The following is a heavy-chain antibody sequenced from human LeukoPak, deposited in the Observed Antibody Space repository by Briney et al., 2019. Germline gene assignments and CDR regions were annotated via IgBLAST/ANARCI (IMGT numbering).Heavy chain of an antibody. D-gene: IGHD4-23*01. J-gene: IGHJ6*03. CDR3: AKVGAVNSEKSPNGTNYYYYMDV. CDR1: GFTFSNYG. Sequence: QSGGSLRLSCAASGFTFSNYGMHWVRQAPGKGLEWVAVKSYDGSNKYYADSVKGRFTISRDNSKNTLYLQMNSLRAEDTAVYYCAKVGAVNSEKSPNGTNYYYYMDVWGKGTTVTVSS. CDR2: KSYDGSNK. V-gene: IGHV3-30*18.